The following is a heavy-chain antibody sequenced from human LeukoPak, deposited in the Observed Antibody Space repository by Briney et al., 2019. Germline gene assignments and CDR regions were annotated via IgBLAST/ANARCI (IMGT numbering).Heavy chain of an antibody. CDR1: GFTFSSYA. V-gene: IGHV3-23*01. CDR2: ISGSGGST. D-gene: IGHD2-15*01. Sequence: RGSLRLSCAASGFTFSSYAMSWVRQAPGKGLEWVSAISGSGGSTYYADSVKGWFTISRDNSKNTRYLQMNSLRAEDTAVYYCATLRIARYWGQGTLVTVSS. J-gene: IGHJ4*02. CDR3: ATLRIARY.